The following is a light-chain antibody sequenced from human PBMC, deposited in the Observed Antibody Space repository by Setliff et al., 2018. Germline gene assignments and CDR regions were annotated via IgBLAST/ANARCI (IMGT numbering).Light chain of an antibody. CDR3: QSYDSSLGYV. V-gene: IGLV1-40*01. CDR2: HNN. J-gene: IGLJ1*01. Sequence: QSALTQPPSVSGAPGQRVTISCTGSSSNIGAGYDVYWYQQFPGTAPKLLIYHNNNPPSGVPGRFSGSKSGTSASLAIAGLQAEDEADYYCQSYDSSLGYVFGTGTEVTVL. CDR1: SSNIGAGYD.